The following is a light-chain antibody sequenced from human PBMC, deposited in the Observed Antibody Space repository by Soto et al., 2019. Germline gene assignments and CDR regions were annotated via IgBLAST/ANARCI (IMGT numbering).Light chain of an antibody. CDR2: KAS. Sequence: DIKMTQSPSTLSGSVGATVTITCRASQTISSWLAWYQQKPGKAPKLMIYKASTLKSGVPSRFSGSGSGTECTLTISSLQPDDFATYYCQHYNSYSEAFGQGTKVDIK. CDR1: QTISSW. CDR3: QHYNSYSEA. J-gene: IGKJ1*01. V-gene: IGKV1-5*03.